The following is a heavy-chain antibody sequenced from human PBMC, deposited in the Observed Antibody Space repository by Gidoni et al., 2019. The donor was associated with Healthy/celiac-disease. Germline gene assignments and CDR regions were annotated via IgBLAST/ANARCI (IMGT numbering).Heavy chain of an antibody. J-gene: IGHJ5*02. V-gene: IGHV3-74*01. CDR1: GFTFSSYW. CDR2: INSDGSST. CDR3: ARGSCSGGSCYWRNWFDP. D-gene: IGHD2-15*01. Sequence: EVQLVESGGGLVQPGGSLRLSCAASGFTFSSYWMHWVRQAPGKGLVWVSRINSDGSSTSYADSVKGRFTISRDNAKNTLYLQMNSLRAEDTAVYYCARGSCSGGSCYWRNWFDPWGQGTLVTVSS.